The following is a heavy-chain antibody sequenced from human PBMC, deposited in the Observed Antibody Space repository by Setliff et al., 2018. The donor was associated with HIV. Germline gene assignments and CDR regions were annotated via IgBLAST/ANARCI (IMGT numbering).Heavy chain of an antibody. CDR3: ATSPAGEILGSRPFYFDY. J-gene: IGHJ4*02. V-gene: IGHV4-31*03. D-gene: IGHD3-10*01. Sequence: SETLSLTCTVSGGSISSGGFYWTWIRQHPGKGLEWIGYIYYSGSTYYSPSLKSRFNISEDTSKNQFSLKMRSVTAAYTAVYYCATSPAGEILGSRPFYFDYWGQGTLVTVSS. CDR1: GGSISSGGFY. CDR2: IYYSGST.